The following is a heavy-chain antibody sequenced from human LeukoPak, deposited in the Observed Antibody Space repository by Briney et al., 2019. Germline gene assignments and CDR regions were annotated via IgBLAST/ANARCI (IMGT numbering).Heavy chain of an antibody. CDR1: GGSISSYY. J-gene: IGHJ4*02. D-gene: IGHD6-19*01. Sequence: PSETLSLTCTVSGGSISSYYWSWIRQPPGKGLEWIGYIYYSGSTNYNPSLKSRVTISVDTSKNQFSLKLSSVTAADTAVYYCARLEQWLVRAHDYWGQGTLVTVSS. V-gene: IGHV4-59*01. CDR2: IYYSGST. CDR3: ARLEQWLVRAHDY.